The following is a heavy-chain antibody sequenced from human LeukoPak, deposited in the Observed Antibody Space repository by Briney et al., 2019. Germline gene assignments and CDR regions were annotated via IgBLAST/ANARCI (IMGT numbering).Heavy chain of an antibody. Sequence: PGGSLRLSCAASGFTFSTYWMHWVRQAPGKGLEWVAVISYDGSNKYYADSVKGRFTISRDNSKNTLYLQMNSLRAEDTAVYYCAKVAEWDLLKDAFDIWGRGTMVTVSS. D-gene: IGHD1-26*01. CDR1: GFTFSTYW. V-gene: IGHV3-30*18. J-gene: IGHJ3*02. CDR3: AKVAEWDLLKDAFDI. CDR2: ISYDGSNK.